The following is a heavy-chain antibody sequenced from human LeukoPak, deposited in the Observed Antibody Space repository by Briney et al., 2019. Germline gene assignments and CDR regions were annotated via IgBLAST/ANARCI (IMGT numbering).Heavy chain of an antibody. CDR2: MNPNSGNT. D-gene: IGHD1-26*01. V-gene: IGHV1-8*01. CDR3: ARVISTRIVGALKGTYYFDY. J-gene: IGHJ4*02. Sequence: ASVKVSCKASGYTFTNYDINWVRQATGQGLEWMGWMNPNSGNTGYAQKLQGRVTMTTDTSTSTAYMELRSLRSDDTAVYYCARVISTRIVGALKGTYYFDYWGQGTLVTVSS. CDR1: GYTFTNYD.